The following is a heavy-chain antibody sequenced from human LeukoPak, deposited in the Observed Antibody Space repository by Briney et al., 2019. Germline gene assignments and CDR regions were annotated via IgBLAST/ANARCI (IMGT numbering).Heavy chain of an antibody. D-gene: IGHD6-13*01. J-gene: IGHJ3*02. CDR2: INPNSGGT. CDR3: ARAWQQLGDDAFDI. CDR1: GYTFTGYY. Sequence: ASVKVSCKASGYTFTGYYLHWVRQAPGQGLEWMGWINPNSGGTNYAQKFQGRVTMTGDPSISTAYMELSRLRSDDTAVYYCARAWQQLGDDAFDIWGQGTMVTVSS. V-gene: IGHV1-2*02.